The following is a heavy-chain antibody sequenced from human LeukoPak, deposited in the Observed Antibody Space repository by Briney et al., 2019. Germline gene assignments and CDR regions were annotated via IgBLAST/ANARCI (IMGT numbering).Heavy chain of an antibody. V-gene: IGHV3-7*01. Sequence: SGGSLRLSCAASGFTFTNSLIAWLRQAPGKGLEWVANIKQDGSTKHYADSLKGRFTISRDNPKNSLYLQMNSLRADDTAAYYCASDTDGSLDYWVQGILVTVAS. CDR2: IKQDGSTK. CDR3: ASDTDGSLDY. J-gene: IGHJ4*02. CDR1: GFTFTNSL. D-gene: IGHD1-26*01.